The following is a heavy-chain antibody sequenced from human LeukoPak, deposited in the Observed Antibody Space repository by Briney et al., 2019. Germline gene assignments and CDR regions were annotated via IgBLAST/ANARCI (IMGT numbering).Heavy chain of an antibody. D-gene: IGHD4-17*01. J-gene: IGHJ4*02. V-gene: IGHV4-31*03. CDR3: ARDPYGDSGYFDY. CDR1: GGSISSGGYY. Sequence: SETLSLTCTVSGGSISSGGYYWSWIRQHPGKGLEWIGYIYYSGSTYYNPSLKSRVTISVDTSKNQFSLKLSSVTAADTAVYYCARDPYGDSGYFDYWAREPWSPSPQ. CDR2: IYYSGST.